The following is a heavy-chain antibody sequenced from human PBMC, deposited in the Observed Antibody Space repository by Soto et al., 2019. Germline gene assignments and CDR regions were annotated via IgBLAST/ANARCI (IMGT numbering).Heavy chain of an antibody. CDR2: IDNSWIT. J-gene: IGHJ4*02. V-gene: IGHV4-31*03. CDR1: GGSLSSGYHY. Sequence: SETLSLTCTVSGGSLSSGYHYWGWIRHHPERVLEWIGYIDNSWITYDNPSLKSRIAMSVDTSQHQSSLKLRSVTAADTAVYYCARNYGNYGHYSDSWGQGTLVTVSS. CDR3: ARNYGNYGHYSDS. D-gene: IGHD4-17*01.